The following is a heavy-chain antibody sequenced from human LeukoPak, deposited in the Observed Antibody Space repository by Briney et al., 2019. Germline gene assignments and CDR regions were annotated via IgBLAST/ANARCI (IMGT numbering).Heavy chain of an antibody. Sequence: ASVKVSCKASGGTFSSYAINWVRQATGQGLEWMGWMNPNSGNTGYAQKFQGRVTITRNTSISTAYMELSSLRSEDTAVYYCARVVREQQCSTGLPYRKLDYWGQGTLVTVSS. CDR2: MNPNSGNT. CDR3: ARVVREQQCSTGLPYRKLDY. J-gene: IGHJ4*02. D-gene: IGHD6-13*01. CDR1: GGTFSSYA. V-gene: IGHV1-8*03.